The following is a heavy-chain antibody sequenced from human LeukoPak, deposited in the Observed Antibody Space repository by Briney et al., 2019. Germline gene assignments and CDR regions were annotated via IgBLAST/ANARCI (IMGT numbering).Heavy chain of an antibody. CDR1: GFTFSSYS. CDR3: ARKTYYYDSGSYSKSYYFDY. CDR2: IISIGTYK. Sequence: GGSLRLPCAVSGFTFSSYSMSWVRQAPGKGLEWVSSIISIGTYKYYADSVKGRFTISRDNAKNSLFLQLNSLRAEDTAVYYCARKTYYYDSGSYSKSYYFDYWGQGTLVTVSS. J-gene: IGHJ4*02. V-gene: IGHV3-21*01. D-gene: IGHD3-10*01.